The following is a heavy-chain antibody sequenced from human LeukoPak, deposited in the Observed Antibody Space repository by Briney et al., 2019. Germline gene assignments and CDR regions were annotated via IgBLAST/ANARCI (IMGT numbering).Heavy chain of an antibody. CDR2: IIPIFGTA. D-gene: IGHD6-13*01. CDR1: GGTFSSYA. J-gene: IGHJ4*02. CDR3: ATRIAAAGPYYFDY. V-gene: IGHV1-69*05. Sequence: GASVKVSCKASGGTFSSYAISWVRQAPGQGLEWMGGIIPIFGTANYAQKFQGRVTITTDESTSTAYMELSSLRSEDTAVYYCATRIAAAGPYYFDYWGQGTLVTVSS.